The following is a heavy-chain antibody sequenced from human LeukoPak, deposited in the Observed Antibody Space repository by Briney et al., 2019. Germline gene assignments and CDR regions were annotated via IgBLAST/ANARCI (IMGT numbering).Heavy chain of an antibody. J-gene: IGHJ4*02. V-gene: IGHV4-38-2*02. Sequence: SETLSLTCTVSGYSISSGYYWGWIRQPPGKGLEWIGSIYHSGSTYYNPSLKSRVTISVDTSKNQFSLKLSSVTAADTAVYYCAGYGDYSLDYFDYWGQGTLVTVSS. CDR3: AGYGDYSLDYFDY. CDR1: GYSISSGYY. D-gene: IGHD4-17*01. CDR2: IYHSGST.